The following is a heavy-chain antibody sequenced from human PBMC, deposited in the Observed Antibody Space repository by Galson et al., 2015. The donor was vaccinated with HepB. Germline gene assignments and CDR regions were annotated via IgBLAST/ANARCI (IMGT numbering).Heavy chain of an antibody. Sequence: SETLSLTCTVSGGSVSSGSYYWSWIRQPPGKGLEWIGYIYYSGSTNYNPSLKSRVTISVDTSKNQFSLKLSSVTAADTAVYYCARVHGSSWYPYYYYYMDVWGKGTTVTVSS. J-gene: IGHJ6*03. D-gene: IGHD6-13*01. CDR1: GGSVSSGSYY. V-gene: IGHV4-61*01. CDR3: ARVHGSSWYPYYYYYMDV. CDR2: IYYSGST.